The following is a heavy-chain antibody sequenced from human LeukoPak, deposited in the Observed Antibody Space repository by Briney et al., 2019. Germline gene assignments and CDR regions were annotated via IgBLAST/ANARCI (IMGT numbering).Heavy chain of an antibody. D-gene: IGHD5-18*01. CDR1: GFTFDDYA. J-gene: IGHJ6*03. CDR3: ARGSVQLWLRDTYYYMDV. V-gene: IGHV3-20*04. CDR2: INWNGRIT. Sequence: GESLRLSCAASGFTFDDYAMNWVRQVPGRGLEWVSGINWNGRITEYADSVKDRFTISRQNTRNSLYLYMNNLGGEDTALYFCARGSVQLWLRDTYYYMDVWGKGTTATVSS.